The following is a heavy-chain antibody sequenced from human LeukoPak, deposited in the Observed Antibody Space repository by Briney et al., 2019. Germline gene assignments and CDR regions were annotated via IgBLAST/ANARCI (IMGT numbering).Heavy chain of an antibody. J-gene: IGHJ5*02. V-gene: IGHV1-69*13. CDR1: GGTFISYA. Sequence: GASVKVSCKASGGTFISYAISWVRQAPGQGLEWMGGIIPIFGTANYAQKFQGRVTITADESTGTAYMELSSLRSEDTAVYYCAGMVVRGVIYPSKWFDPWGQGTLVTVSS. CDR2: IIPIFGTA. D-gene: IGHD3-10*01. CDR3: AGMVVRGVIYPSKWFDP.